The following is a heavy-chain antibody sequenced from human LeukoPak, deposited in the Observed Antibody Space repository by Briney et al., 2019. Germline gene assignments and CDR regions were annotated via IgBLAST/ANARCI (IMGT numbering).Heavy chain of an antibody. CDR3: ARGRNSVYYFNVVAPSYFDY. Sequence: ASVKVSCKASGYTLTGYYMHWVRQAPGQGLEWMGRINPNSGGTNYAQKFQGRVTMTRDTSINTAYMDLSRLRSDDTAVYYCARGRNSVYYFNVVAPSYFDYSGQGTLVTVSS. CDR2: INPNSGGT. V-gene: IGHV1-2*06. CDR1: GYTLTGYY. J-gene: IGHJ4*02. D-gene: IGHD3-22*01.